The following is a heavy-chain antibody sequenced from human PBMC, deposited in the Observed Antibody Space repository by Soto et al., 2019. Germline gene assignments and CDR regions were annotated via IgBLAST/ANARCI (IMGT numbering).Heavy chain of an antibody. D-gene: IGHD2-15*01. CDR1: GYTFTSYY. Sequence: RASVKVSCKASGYTFTSYYMHWVRQAPGQGLEWMGIINPSGGSTSYAQKFQGRVTMTRDTSTSTVYMEMSSLRSEDTAVYYCARDWSCSGGSCYAGIPDYWGQGTLVTVSS. CDR3: ARDWSCSGGSCYAGIPDY. V-gene: IGHV1-46*01. J-gene: IGHJ4*02. CDR2: INPSGGST.